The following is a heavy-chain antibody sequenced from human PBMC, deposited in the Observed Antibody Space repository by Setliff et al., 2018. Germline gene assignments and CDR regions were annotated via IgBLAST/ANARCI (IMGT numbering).Heavy chain of an antibody. CDR1: GGSISSGTYY. J-gene: IGHJ2*01. CDR2: LHTSGSI. CDR3: ARAVDSSGYFPYWYFDL. D-gene: IGHD3-22*01. Sequence: SETLSLTCTVSGGSISSGTYYWSWIRQPAGKGLEWIGRLHTSGSIDYNPSLKSRVTISVDTSKNQFSLRLRSVTAADTAVYFCARAVDSSGYFPYWYFDLWGRGALVTVSS. V-gene: IGHV4-61*02.